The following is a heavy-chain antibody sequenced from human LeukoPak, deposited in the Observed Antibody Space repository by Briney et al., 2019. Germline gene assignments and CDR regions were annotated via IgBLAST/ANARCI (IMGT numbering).Heavy chain of an antibody. V-gene: IGHV3-23*01. CDR1: GFTFYNYG. CDR3: AKDSLVATSHFDS. D-gene: IGHD5-12*01. J-gene: IGHJ4*02. Sequence: GGTLRLSCAVSGFTFYNYGLSWVRQAPGPGLEWVSAITASGAATYIADSVKGRFVISRDNSKNTLCLQMNSRRAEDTAVYFCAKDSLVATSHFDSWGRGTLVTVSS. CDR2: ITASGAAT.